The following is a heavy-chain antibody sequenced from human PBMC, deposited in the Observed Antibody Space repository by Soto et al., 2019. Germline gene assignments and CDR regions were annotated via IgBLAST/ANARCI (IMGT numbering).Heavy chain of an antibody. CDR1: GFTFSDYY. Sequence: GGSLRLSCAASGFTFSDYYMSWIRQAPGKGLEWVSYISSSGSTIYYADSVKGRLTISRDNAKNSLYLQMNSLRAEDTAVYYCARDNMDDAFDIWGQGTMVTVSS. D-gene: IGHD3-10*01. J-gene: IGHJ3*02. CDR2: ISSSGSTI. CDR3: ARDNMDDAFDI. V-gene: IGHV3-11*01.